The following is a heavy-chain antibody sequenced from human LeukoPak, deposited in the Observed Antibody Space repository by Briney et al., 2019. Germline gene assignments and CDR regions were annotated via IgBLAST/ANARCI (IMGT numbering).Heavy chain of an antibody. CDR3: ARAHYCDSSGYIDYYYGMDV. CDR1: GFTFSSYA. D-gene: IGHD3-22*01. V-gene: IGHV3-30-3*01. CDR2: ISYDGSNK. J-gene: IGHJ6*02. Sequence: GGSLRLSCAASGFTFSSYAMHWVRQAPGKGLEWVAVISYDGSNKYYADSVKGRFTISRDNSKNTLYLQMNSLRAEDTAVYYCARAHYCDSSGYIDYYYGMDVWGQGTTVTVSS.